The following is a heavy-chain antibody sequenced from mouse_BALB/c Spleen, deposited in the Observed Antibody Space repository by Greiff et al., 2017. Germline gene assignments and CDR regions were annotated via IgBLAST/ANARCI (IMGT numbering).Heavy chain of an antibody. Sequence: QVQLKESGAELMKPGASVKISCKATGYTFSSYWIEWVKQRPGHGLEWIGEILPGSGSTNYNEKFKGKATFTADTSSNTAYMQLSSLTSEDSAVYYCARGGYYGSSFWAMDYWGQGTSVTVSS. CDR1: GYTFSSYW. J-gene: IGHJ4*01. V-gene: IGHV1-9*01. CDR3: ARGGYYGSSFWAMDY. D-gene: IGHD1-1*01. CDR2: ILPGSGST.